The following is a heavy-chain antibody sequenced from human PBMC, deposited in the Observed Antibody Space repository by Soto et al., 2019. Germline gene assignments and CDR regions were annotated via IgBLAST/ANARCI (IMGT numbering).Heavy chain of an antibody. CDR2: ISYDGSNK. V-gene: IGHV3-30*18. J-gene: IGHJ4*02. D-gene: IGHD3-22*01. CDR1: GFTFSSYG. CDR3: AKSDYYDSSGYFL. Sequence: QVQLVESGGGVVQPGRSLRLSCAASGFTFSSYGMHWVRQAPGKGLEWVAVISYDGSNKYYADSVKGRFTISRDNSKNTLYLQMNSLRAEDTAVYYCAKSDYYDSSGYFLWGQGTLVTVSS.